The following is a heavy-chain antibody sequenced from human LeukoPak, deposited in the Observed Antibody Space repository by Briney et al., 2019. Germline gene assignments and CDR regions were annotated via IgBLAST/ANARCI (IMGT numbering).Heavy chain of an antibody. J-gene: IGHJ6*03. D-gene: IGHD3-16*01. CDR3: ARGGGTSTSYYYYYYYMDV. V-gene: IGHV3-21*01. Sequence: GGSLRLTCAASGFTFSNSWMNWVRQTPGKGLEWVSSISGSSSDIYYTDSVKGRFTISRDNAKNSLYLQMNSLRAEDTAVYYCARGGGTSTSYYYYYYYMDVWGKGTTVTVSS. CDR2: ISGSSSDI. CDR1: GFTFSNSW.